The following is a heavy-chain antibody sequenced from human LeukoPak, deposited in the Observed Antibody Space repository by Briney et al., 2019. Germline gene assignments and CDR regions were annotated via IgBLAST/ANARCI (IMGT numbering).Heavy chain of an antibody. CDR3: ATSSSGWYGVDY. J-gene: IGHJ4*02. CDR2: INHSGST. CDR1: GGSFSGYY. D-gene: IGHD6-19*01. V-gene: IGHV4-34*01. Sequence: PSETLSLTCAVYGGSFSGYYWSWIRQPPGKGLEWIGEINHSGSTNYNPSLKSRVTIPVDTSKNQFSLKLSSVTAADTAVYYCATSSSGWYGVDYWGQGTLVTVSS.